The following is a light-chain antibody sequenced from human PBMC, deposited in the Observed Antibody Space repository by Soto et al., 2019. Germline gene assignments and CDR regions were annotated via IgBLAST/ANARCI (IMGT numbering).Light chain of an antibody. CDR3: HQYDYSSGYT. V-gene: IGKV3-20*01. CDR2: GAS. Sequence: EVVLTQSPGTLSLSPGERVTLSCRASQSVTSNFLTWSQDKPGQAPRVLIYGASRRATGIPDRFSGSGSETDFTLTISRLEPEDFAVYYCHQYDYSSGYTFGQGTKLEIK. J-gene: IGKJ2*01. CDR1: QSVTSNF.